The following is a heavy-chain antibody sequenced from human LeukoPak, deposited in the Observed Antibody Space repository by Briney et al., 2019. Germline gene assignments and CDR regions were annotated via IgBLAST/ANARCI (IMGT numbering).Heavy chain of an antibody. V-gene: IGHV3-48*03. J-gene: IGHJ5*02. CDR2: ISGSGAVI. CDR1: GFSFSNYE. Sequence: HPGGSLRLSCVASGFSFSNYELNWVRQPPGKGLEWVSYISGSGAVIYYADSVKGRFTVSRDIAENSLYLQMNSLRAEDTALYYCARKTPGTVYFDPWGQGTLVTVSS. CDR3: ARKTPGTVYFDP. D-gene: IGHD1-1*01.